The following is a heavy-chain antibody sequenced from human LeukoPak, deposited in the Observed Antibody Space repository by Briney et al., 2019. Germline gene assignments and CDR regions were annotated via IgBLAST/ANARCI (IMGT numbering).Heavy chain of an antibody. CDR1: GGSFSGYY. V-gene: IGHV4-34*01. Sequence: SETLSLTCAVYGGSFSGYYWSWIRQPPGKGLEWIGEINHSGSTNYNPSLKSRVTISVDTSKNQFSLKLSSVTAADTAVYYCARQNQQLVLYYYYYMDVWGKGTTVTISS. CDR2: INHSGST. CDR3: ARQNQQLVLYYYYYMDV. D-gene: IGHD6-13*01. J-gene: IGHJ6*03.